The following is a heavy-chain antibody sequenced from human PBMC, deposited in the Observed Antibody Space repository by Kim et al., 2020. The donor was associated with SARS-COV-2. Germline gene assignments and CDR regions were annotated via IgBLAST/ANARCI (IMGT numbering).Heavy chain of an antibody. Sequence: GESLKISCKGSGYSFTSYWIGWVRQMPGKGLEWMGIIYPGDSDTRYSPSFQGQVTISADKSISTAYLQWSSLKASDTAMYYCARRGSITIFGVVGGEDYGMDVWGQGTTVTVSS. CDR3: ARRGSITIFGVVGGEDYGMDV. D-gene: IGHD3-3*01. CDR2: IYPGDSDT. CDR1: GYSFTSYW. V-gene: IGHV5-51*01. J-gene: IGHJ6*02.